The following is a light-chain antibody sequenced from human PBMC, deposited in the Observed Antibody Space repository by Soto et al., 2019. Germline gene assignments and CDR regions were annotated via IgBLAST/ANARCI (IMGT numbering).Light chain of an antibody. Sequence: SYELTQPLSVSVALGQTARITCGGNNIGSKNVHWYQQKPGQAPVLVIYRDSNRPSGIPERFSGSNSGNTATLTISRAQAGDEADYYCQAWDSSTARVFFGGTKLTVL. V-gene: IGLV3-9*01. CDR3: QAWDSSTARV. CDR2: RDS. J-gene: IGLJ3*02. CDR1: NIGSKN.